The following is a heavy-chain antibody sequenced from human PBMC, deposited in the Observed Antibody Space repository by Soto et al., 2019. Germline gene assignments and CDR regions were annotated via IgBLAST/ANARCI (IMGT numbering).Heavy chain of an antibody. V-gene: IGHV3-21*01. D-gene: IGHD3-10*01. CDR2: ISSSSSYI. CDR3: ARAYYGSGSFDN. J-gene: IGHJ4*02. CDR1: GFTFSSYS. Sequence: EVQLVESGGGLVKPGGSLRLSCAASGFTFSSYSMNWVRQAPGKGLEWVSSISSSSSYIYYADSVKGRFTISRDNAKNSLYLQLNSLRADDTAVYYCARAYYGSGSFDNWGQGTLVTVSS.